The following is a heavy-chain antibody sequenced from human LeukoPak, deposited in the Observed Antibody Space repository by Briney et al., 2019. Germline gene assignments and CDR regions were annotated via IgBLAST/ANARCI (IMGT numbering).Heavy chain of an antibody. CDR2: LNSDGSST. V-gene: IGHV3-74*01. D-gene: IGHD3-22*01. Sequence: PGGSLRLSCAASGFTFSSYWMHWVRQAPGKGLVWVSRLNSDGSSTSYADSVKGRFTISRDNAKNTLYLQMSSLRAEDTAVYYCARSYYYDSSGFRAYYFDYWGQGTLVTVSS. J-gene: IGHJ4*02. CDR3: ARSYYYDSSGFRAYYFDY. CDR1: GFTFSSYW.